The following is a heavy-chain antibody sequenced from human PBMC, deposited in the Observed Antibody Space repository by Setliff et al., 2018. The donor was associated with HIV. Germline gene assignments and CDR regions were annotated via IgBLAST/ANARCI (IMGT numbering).Heavy chain of an antibody. CDR3: VREVVSAVWYFDH. CDR1: GGSMNDYY. V-gene: IGHV4-4*07. CDR2: ISSSGIS. Sequence: NPSETLSLTCTVSGGSMNDYYWSWVRQPAGKTLEWLGRISSSGISTYNFSLRSRVTMSIDTSNNQFSLTLNSVTAADTAVYCVREVVSAVWYFDHWGRGIQVTVSS. J-gene: IGHJ2*01.